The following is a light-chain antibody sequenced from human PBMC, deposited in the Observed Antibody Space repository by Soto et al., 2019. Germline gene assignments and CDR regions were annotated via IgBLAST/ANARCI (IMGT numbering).Light chain of an antibody. J-gene: IGLJ1*01. Sequence: QSVLTQPASVSGSPGQSITISCSGTRSDIGSYNYVAWYQQFPGKTPKILIYGVSNRPSGVSSRFSGSTSGNAASLTISALQTDDEADYFCCSSAPESTYVCGTGTKVTVL. CDR2: GVS. V-gene: IGLV2-23*02. CDR1: RSDIGSYNY. CDR3: CSSAPESTYV.